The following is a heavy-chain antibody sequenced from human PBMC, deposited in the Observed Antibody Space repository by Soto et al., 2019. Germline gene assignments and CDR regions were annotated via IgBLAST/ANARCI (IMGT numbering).Heavy chain of an antibody. CDR2: ISGSGGST. CDR1: GFTFSSYA. J-gene: IGHJ4*02. V-gene: IGHV3-23*01. D-gene: IGHD3-10*01. Sequence: EVQLLESGGGLVQPGGSLRLSCAASGFTFSSYAMSWVRQAPGKGLEWVSAISGSGGSTYYADSVKGRFTSSRDNSKNTLYLQMNSLRAEDTAVYYCAKDRSSYYGSGSYYNVADYWGQGTLVTVSS. CDR3: AKDRSSYYGSGSYYNVADY.